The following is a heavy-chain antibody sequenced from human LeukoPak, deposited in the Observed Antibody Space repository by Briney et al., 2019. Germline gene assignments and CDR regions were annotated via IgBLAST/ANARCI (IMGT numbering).Heavy chain of an antibody. CDR1: GYTFTSYY. CDR2: INPSGGST. J-gene: IGHJ4*02. D-gene: IGHD3-22*01. V-gene: IGHV1-46*01. Sequence: GASVKVSCKASGYTFTSYYMHWVRQAPGQGLEWMGIINPSGGSTSYAQKFQGRVTMTRDTSTSTVYMELSSLGSEDTAVYYCAREDNYYDSSGYYLAYWGQGTLVTVSS. CDR3: AREDNYYDSSGYYLAY.